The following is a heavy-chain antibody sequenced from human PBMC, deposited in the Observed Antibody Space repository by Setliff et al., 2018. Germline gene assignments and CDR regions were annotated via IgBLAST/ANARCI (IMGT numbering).Heavy chain of an antibody. CDR1: GFNFNLYN. V-gene: IGHV3-48*03. J-gene: IGHJ4*02. D-gene: IGHD2-15*01. CDR2: IISNGLTI. Sequence: GGSLRLSCAASGFNFNLYNMNWVRQAPGKGLEWVSYIISNGLTIHYADSVRGRFTVSRDNARSSLYLQMNNLRAEDTAVYYCARDEVNCSGSGCYAGLESWGQGTPVTVSS. CDR3: ARDEVNCSGSGCYAGLES.